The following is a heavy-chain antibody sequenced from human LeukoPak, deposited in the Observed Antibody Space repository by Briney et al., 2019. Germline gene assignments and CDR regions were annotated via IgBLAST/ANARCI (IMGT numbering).Heavy chain of an antibody. J-gene: IGHJ6*02. CDR1: GGSTSSYY. CDR2: IYSSGIT. V-gene: IGHV4-59*08. CDR3: ARHQAGNYYGLDV. Sequence: PSETLSLTCTVSGGSTSSYYWSWIRQPPGKGLEWIGYIYSSGITNYNPSLKSRVTISEDTSKNQFSLKLSSVTATDTAMYYCARHQAGNYYGLDVWGQGTTVTVSS. D-gene: IGHD6-19*01.